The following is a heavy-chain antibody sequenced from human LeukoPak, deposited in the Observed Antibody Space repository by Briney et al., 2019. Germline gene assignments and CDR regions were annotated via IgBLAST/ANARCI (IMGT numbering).Heavy chain of an antibody. CDR2: INPSGGST. CDR1: GYTFTSYY. J-gene: IGHJ4*02. D-gene: IGHD3-22*01. CDR3: ARAPWGYYDSSGYYPLGY. V-gene: IGHV1-46*01. Sequence: ASVKVSCKASGYTFTSYYMHWVRQAPGQGLEWMGIINPSGGSTSYAQKFQGRVTMTRDMSTSTVYMELSSLRSEDTAVYYCARAPWGYYDSSGYYPLGYWGQGTLVTVSS.